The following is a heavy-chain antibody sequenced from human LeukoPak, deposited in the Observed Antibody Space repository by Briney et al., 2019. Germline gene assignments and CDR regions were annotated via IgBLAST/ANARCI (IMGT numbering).Heavy chain of an antibody. V-gene: IGHV4-39*01. CDR2: IYYSGST. CDR3: ARRGRCGGDCYFPAGAFDI. J-gene: IGHJ3*02. Sequence: GSLRLSCAASGFTFSSYAMGWIRQPPGKGLEWIGSIYYSGSTYYNPSLKSRVTISVDTSKNQFSLKLSSVTAADTAVYYCARRGRCGGDCYFPAGAFDIWGQGTMVTVSS. D-gene: IGHD2-21*02. CDR1: GFTFSSYA.